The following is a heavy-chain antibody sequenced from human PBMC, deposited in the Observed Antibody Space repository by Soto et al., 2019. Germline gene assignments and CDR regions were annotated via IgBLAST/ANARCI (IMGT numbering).Heavy chain of an antibody. Sequence: GGSLRLSCAASGFTFSNAWMSWVRQAPGKGLEWVGRIKSKTDGGTTDYAAPVKGRFTISRDDSKNTLYLQMNSLKTEDTAVYYCTTDALGLQDYYDSSGYPGYWGQGTLVTSPQ. V-gene: IGHV3-15*01. J-gene: IGHJ4*02. CDR3: TTDALGLQDYYDSSGYPGY. CDR2: IKSKTDGGTT. CDR1: GFTFSNAW. D-gene: IGHD3-22*01.